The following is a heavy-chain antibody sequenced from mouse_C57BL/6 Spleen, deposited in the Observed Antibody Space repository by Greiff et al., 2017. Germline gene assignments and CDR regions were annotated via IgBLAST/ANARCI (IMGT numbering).Heavy chain of an antibody. D-gene: IGHD3-3*01. J-gene: IGHJ1*03. Sequence: VVEPGASVKISCKASGYAFSSSWMNWVKQRPGKGLEWIGRIYPGDGDTNYNGKFKGKATLTADKSSSTAYMQLSSLTSEDSAVYFCARMQLGWYFDVWGTGTTVTVSS. CDR2: IYPGDGDT. V-gene: IGHV1-82*01. CDR1: GYAFSSSW. CDR3: ARMQLGWYFDV.